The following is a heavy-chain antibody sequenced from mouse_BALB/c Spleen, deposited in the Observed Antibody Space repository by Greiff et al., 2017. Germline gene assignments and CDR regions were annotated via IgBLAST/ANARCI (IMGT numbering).Heavy chain of an antibody. CDR1: GYTFTDYA. CDR2: ISTYYGNT. D-gene: IGHD4-1*01. J-gene: IGHJ2*01. CDR3: ARSGTFFDY. Sequence: VQLQESGPELVRPGVSVKISCKGSGYTFTDYAMHWVKQSHAKSLEWIGVISTYYGNTNYNQKFKGKATMTVDKSSSTAYLELARLTSEDSAIYYCARSGTFFDYWGQGTTLTVSS. V-gene: IGHV1-67*01.